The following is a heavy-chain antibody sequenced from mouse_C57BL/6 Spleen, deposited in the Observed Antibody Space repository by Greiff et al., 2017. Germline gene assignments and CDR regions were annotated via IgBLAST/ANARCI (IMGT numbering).Heavy chain of an antibody. CDR2: ICSDGST. Sequence: VQLKESGPGLVAPSQCLSITCTVSGFSLTSYGVHWVRQPPGKGLEWLVVICSDGSTTYNSALNSRLSINKDNSKCQFFLKMNRLQTVDTAMYYCARHSITPVVAYYYAMDYWGQGTSVTVSS. D-gene: IGHD1-1*01. CDR3: ARHSITPVVAYYYAMDY. CDR1: GFSLTSYG. J-gene: IGHJ4*01. V-gene: IGHV2-6-1*01.